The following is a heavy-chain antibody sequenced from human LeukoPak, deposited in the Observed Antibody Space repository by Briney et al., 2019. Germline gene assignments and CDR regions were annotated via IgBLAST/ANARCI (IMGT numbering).Heavy chain of an antibody. CDR2: INRDGSST. V-gene: IGHV3-74*01. CDR3: ARGGGYSYGSFDY. D-gene: IGHD5-18*01. J-gene: IGHJ4*02. Sequence: GGSLRLSCAASGIIFSDYWMHWVRQAPGKGLVWVSRINRDGSSTSYADSVKGRFTISRDNAKNTLYLQMNSLRAEDTAVYYCARGGGYSYGSFDYWGQGTLVTVSS. CDR1: GIIFSDYW.